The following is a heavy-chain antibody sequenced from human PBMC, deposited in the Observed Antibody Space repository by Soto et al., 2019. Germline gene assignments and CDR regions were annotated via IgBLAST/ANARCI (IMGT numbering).Heavy chain of an antibody. CDR3: AKRNGSGQRGYWFDP. J-gene: IGHJ5*02. D-gene: IGHD3-10*01. V-gene: IGHV3-23*01. CDR2: ISGSGSST. Sequence: GGSLRLSCVASGFTLSSYAMTWVRQAPGKGLEWVSGISGSGSSTSYADSVKGRFTISRDSSKNTLYLQMNNVRAEDTAVYYCAKRNGSGQRGYWFDPWGQGTLVTVSS. CDR1: GFTLSSYA.